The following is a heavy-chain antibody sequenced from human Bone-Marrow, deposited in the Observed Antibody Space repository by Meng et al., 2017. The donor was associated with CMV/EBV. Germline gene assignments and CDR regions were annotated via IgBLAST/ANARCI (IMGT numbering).Heavy chain of an antibody. J-gene: IGHJ6*02. CDR1: GFTFSSYS. CDR2: ISSSSSTI. D-gene: IGHD1-26*01. Sequence: GESLKISCAASGFTFSSYSMNWVRQAPGKGLEWVSYISSSSSTIYYADSVKGRFTISRDNAKNSLYLQMNSLRAEDTAVYYCASSRSGSYYGMDVWGQGTTVTVSS. V-gene: IGHV3-48*04. CDR3: ASSRSGSYYGMDV.